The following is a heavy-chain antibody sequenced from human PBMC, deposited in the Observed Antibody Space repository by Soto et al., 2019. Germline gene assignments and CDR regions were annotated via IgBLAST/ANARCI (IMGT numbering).Heavy chain of an antibody. D-gene: IGHD3-10*02. CDR2: IVVGRGNT. CDR3: AAFSTTFGYYGMDV. J-gene: IGHJ6*02. Sequence: SVKVSCKASGFTFTSSAVQWVRQARGQRLGWIGWIVVGRGNTNYAQKFQERVTITRDMSTSTAYMELSSLRSEDTAVYYCAAFSTTFGYYGMDVWGHGTTVTVSS. V-gene: IGHV1-58*01. CDR1: GFTFTSSA.